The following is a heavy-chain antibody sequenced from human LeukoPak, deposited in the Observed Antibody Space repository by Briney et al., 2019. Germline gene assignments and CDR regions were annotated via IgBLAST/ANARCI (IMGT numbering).Heavy chain of an antibody. V-gene: IGHV1-24*01. Sequence: ASVKVSCKVSGYTLTELSMHWVRQAPGKGLEWMGGFDPEDGETIYAQKFRGRVTVTEDTSTDTAYMELSSLRSEDTAVYYCATSLRPDITIFTPGDYYYYGMDVWGQGTTVTVSS. CDR2: FDPEDGET. CDR3: ATSLRPDITIFTPGDYYYYGMDV. J-gene: IGHJ6*02. D-gene: IGHD3-3*01. CDR1: GYTLTELS.